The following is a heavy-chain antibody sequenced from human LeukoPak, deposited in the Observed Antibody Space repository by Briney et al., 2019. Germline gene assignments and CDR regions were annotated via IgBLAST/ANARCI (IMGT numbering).Heavy chain of an antibody. J-gene: IGHJ4*02. V-gene: IGHV3-30*02. Sequence: GGSLRLSCAASGFTFSRSGMHWVRQAPGKGLEWVASIQYDGSNEHYADFVKGRFTISRDNSKNTLYLQMNSLRAEDTAVYYCAKGDIAARNYWGQGTLVTVSS. D-gene: IGHD6-6*01. CDR2: IQYDGSNE. CDR3: AKGDIAARNY. CDR1: GFTFSRSG.